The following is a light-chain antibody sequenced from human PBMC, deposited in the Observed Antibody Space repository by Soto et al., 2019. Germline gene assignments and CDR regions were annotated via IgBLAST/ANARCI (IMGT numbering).Light chain of an antibody. J-gene: IGKJ1*01. CDR1: QHIWSY. Sequence: EIVLTQSPATLSSSPGERATLSCRASQHIWSYLAWYQQKPGQAPRLLMYDASKGASGIPARFSGSGSGTDFTLTISSLEPEDFSVYYCQQRSRWPWTFGQGTKVDIK. V-gene: IGKV3-11*01. CDR2: DAS. CDR3: QQRSRWPWT.